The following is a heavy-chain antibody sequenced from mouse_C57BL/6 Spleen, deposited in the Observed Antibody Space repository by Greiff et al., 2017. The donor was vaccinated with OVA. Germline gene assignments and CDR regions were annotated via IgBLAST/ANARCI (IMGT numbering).Heavy chain of an antibody. D-gene: IGHD3-1*01. CDR2: IFPGSGST. Sequence: VKPGASVKISCKASGYTFTDYYINWVKQRPGQGLEWIGRIFPGSGSTYYNEKFKGKATLTVDKSSSTAYMLLSSLTSEDSAVYFCARIAPGYRTFDYWGQGTTLTVSS. CDR3: ARIAPGYRTFDY. CDR1: GYTFTDYY. J-gene: IGHJ2*01. V-gene: IGHV1-75*01.